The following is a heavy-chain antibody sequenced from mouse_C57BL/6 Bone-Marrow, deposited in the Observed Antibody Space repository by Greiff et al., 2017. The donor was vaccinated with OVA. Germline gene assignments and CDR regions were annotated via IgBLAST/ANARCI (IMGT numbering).Heavy chain of an antibody. CDR3: AREGFYYYGSSYRFAY. J-gene: IGHJ3*01. V-gene: IGHV3-6*01. CDR2: ISYDGSN. Sequence: EVKLMESGPGLVKPSQSLSLTCSVTGYSITSGYYWNWIRQFPGNKLEWMGYISYDGSNNYNPSLKNRISITRDTSKNQFFLKLNSVTTEDTATYYCAREGFYYYGSSYRFAYWGQGTLVTVSA. CDR1: GYSITSGYY. D-gene: IGHD1-1*01.